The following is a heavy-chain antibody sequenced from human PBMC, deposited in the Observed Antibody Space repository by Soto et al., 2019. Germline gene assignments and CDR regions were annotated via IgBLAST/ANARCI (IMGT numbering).Heavy chain of an antibody. Sequence: GESLKISCAASGFTFSSYAMHWVRQAPGKGLEWVAVISYDGSNKYYADSVKGRFTISRDNSKKTLYLQMNSLRAEDTAVYYCARDPGIAARPYGMDVWGQGTTVTVSS. J-gene: IGHJ6*02. D-gene: IGHD6-6*01. CDR1: GFTFSSYA. CDR3: ARDPGIAARPYGMDV. V-gene: IGHV3-30-3*01. CDR2: ISYDGSNK.